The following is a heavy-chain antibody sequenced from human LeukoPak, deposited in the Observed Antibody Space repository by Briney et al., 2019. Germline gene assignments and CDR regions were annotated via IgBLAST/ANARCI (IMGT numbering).Heavy chain of an antibody. CDR3: ARGGGSYPFFDY. J-gene: IGHJ4*02. D-gene: IGHD1-26*01. V-gene: IGHV3-48*03. Sequence: SGGSLRLPCAASGFTFGIYEMNWVRQAPGKGLEWVSYISNSGTTIYYADSVKGRFTISRDNAKNSLYLQMNSLRAEDTAVYYCARGGGSYPFFDYWGQGTLVTVSS. CDR2: ISNSGTTI. CDR1: GFTFGIYE.